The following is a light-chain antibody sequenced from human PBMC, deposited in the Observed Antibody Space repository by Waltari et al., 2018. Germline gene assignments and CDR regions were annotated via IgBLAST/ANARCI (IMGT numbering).Light chain of an antibody. Sequence: DIQMTQSPSSLSASVGDSVTITCRASQSISSYLNWYQQKPGKAPKLLIYAASSLQSGVPSRFSCSGSGTDFTLTISSLQPEDFATYYCQQSYSTPPLTFGGGTKVEIK. V-gene: IGKV1-39*01. CDR3: QQSYSTPPLT. J-gene: IGKJ4*01. CDR2: AAS. CDR1: QSISSY.